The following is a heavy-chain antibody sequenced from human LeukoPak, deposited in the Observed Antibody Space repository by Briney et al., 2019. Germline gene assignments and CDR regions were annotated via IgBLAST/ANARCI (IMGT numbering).Heavy chain of an antibody. CDR2: INHSGST. CDR1: GGSFSGYY. V-gene: IGHV4-34*01. CDR3: ARGRRYSSSSYYYGMDV. J-gene: IGHJ6*02. D-gene: IGHD6-6*01. Sequence: SETLSLTCAVYGGSFSGYYWSWIRQPPGKGREWIGEINHSGSTNYNPSLKSRVTISVDTSKNQFSLKLSSVTAADTAVYYCARGRRYSSSSYYYGMDVWGQGTTVTVSS.